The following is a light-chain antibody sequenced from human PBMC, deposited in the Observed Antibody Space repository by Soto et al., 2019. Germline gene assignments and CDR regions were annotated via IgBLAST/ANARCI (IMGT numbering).Light chain of an antibody. CDR3: QQYKNWPPIT. CDR2: DAS. J-gene: IGKJ5*01. CDR1: QTISTS. Sequence: EIVLTQSPVTLSLSPGERATLSCRASQTISTSLAWYQQKPGQSPRLLIYDASNRATDIPARFSGSGSGTEFTLTISSLQSEDFAVYYCQQYKNWPPITFGQGTRLEIK. V-gene: IGKV3-11*01.